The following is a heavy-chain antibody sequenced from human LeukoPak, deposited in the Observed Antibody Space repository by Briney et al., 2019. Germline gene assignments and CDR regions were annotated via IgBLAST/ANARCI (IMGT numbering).Heavy chain of an antibody. Sequence: GASVKVSCKASGYTFTDYYMHWVRQAPGQGLEWMGWINPNSGGTYYAQKFQGRVTMTRDTSITTAYMELSRLSSDDTAVYYCARGPVMGLDYWGQGTLVTVSS. D-gene: IGHD3-16*01. V-gene: IGHV1-2*02. J-gene: IGHJ4*02. CDR1: GYTFTDYY. CDR3: ARGPVMGLDY. CDR2: INPNSGGT.